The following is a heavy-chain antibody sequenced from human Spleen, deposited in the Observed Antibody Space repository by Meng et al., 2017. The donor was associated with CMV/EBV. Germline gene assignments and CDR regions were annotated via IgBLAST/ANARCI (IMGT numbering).Heavy chain of an antibody. CDR1: GFTFSDHW. D-gene: IGHD3-10*01. V-gene: IGHV3-49*04. J-gene: IGHJ4*02. CDR3: TRRALTVPGPDY. CDR2: IRNEAAGGTT. Sequence: GGSLRLSCAASGFTFSDHWMAWVRQAPGKGLEWVGFIRNEAAGGTTEYAASVKGRFAISRDDSKSIAYLQISTLKIEDTAVYYCTRRALTVPGPDYWGQGTLVTVSS.